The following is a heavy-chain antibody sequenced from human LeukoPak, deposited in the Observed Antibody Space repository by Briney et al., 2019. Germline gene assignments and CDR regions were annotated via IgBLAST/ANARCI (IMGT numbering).Heavy chain of an antibody. J-gene: IGHJ4*02. Sequence: GGSLRLSCAVSGLTFSDYYMSWIRQAPGKGLEWVSYISSSGSRTYYADSVKGRFTISRDNAKNSLYLQVNSLRAEDTAVYYCASIPGIAAAGDYWGQGTLVTVSS. CDR1: GLTFSDYY. CDR2: ISSSGSRT. CDR3: ASIPGIAAAGDY. D-gene: IGHD6-13*01. V-gene: IGHV3-11*04.